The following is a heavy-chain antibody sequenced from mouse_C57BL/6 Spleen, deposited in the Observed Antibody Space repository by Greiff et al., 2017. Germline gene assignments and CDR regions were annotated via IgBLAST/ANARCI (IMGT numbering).Heavy chain of an antibody. V-gene: IGHV6-6*01. CDR1: GFTVSDAW. CDR2: IRNKANNHAT. Sequence: EVMLVESGGGLVQPGGSMKLSCAASGFTVSDAWMDWVRQSPEKGLEWVAEIRNKANNHATYYAESVKGRFSISRDDSKSSVYLQMNSLRAEDTGIYFCTRSPIYYGYDGPHRYFHVWGTATTVPVFS. D-gene: IGHD2-2*01. CDR3: TRSPIYYGYDGPHRYFHV. J-gene: IGHJ1*03.